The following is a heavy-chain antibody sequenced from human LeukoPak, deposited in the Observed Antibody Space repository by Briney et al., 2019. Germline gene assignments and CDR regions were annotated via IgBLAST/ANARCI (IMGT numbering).Heavy chain of an antibody. D-gene: IGHD3-16*02. V-gene: IGHV3-11*01. Sequence: GGSLRLSCAASGFTFSDYYMSWIRQAPGKGLEWVSYITSSGTSIYHADSVKGRFTISRDNAKSSLYLQMNSLRAEDTAVYYCAREGCDYVWGSYRSLDSWGQGTLVTVSS. CDR2: ITSSGTSI. CDR3: AREGCDYVWGSYRSLDS. CDR1: GFTFSDYY. J-gene: IGHJ5*01.